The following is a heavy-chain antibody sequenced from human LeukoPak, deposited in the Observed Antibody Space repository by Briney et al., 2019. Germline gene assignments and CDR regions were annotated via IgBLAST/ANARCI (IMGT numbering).Heavy chain of an antibody. V-gene: IGHV4-4*07. CDR3: AGEVSSSSSRYFDY. D-gene: IGHD6-6*01. J-gene: IGHJ4*02. CDR1: GGSISSYF. Sequence: SETLSLTCTVSGGSISSYFWSWIRQPAGKGLEWIGRIYNSGTTNYSPSLKSRVSMSVDTSENQFSLNLSSVTAADTAVYYCAGEVSSSSSRYFDYWGQGTLVTVSS. CDR2: IYNSGTT.